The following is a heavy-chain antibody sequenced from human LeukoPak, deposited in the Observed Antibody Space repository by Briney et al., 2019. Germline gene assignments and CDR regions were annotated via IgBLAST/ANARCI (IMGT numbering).Heavy chain of an antibody. CDR3: ARNSGSGCFDY. CDR2: IRSKANSYAT. V-gene: IGHV3-73*01. CDR1: GFTFSGSA. J-gene: IGHJ4*02. Sequence: GGSLRLSCAASGFTFSGSAMHWVRQASGKGLEWVGRIRSKANSYATAYAASVKGRFTISRDDSKNTAYLQMNSLRAEDTAVYYCARNSGSGCFDYWGQGTLVTVSS. D-gene: IGHD6-19*01.